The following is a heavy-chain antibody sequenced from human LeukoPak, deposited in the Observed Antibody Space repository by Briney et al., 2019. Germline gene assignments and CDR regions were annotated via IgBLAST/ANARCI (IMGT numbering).Heavy chain of an antibody. CDR1: GGSISSSTYY. J-gene: IGHJ1*01. D-gene: IGHD6-6*01. CDR3: ARGGAARLHFQN. Sequence: SKTLSLTCTVSGGSISSSTYYWAWIRQSPGKGLEWIGSITYSGSTNYNPSLQSRVTISVDTSKNQFSLNLNSVTAADTAVYYCARGGAARLHFQNWGQGTLVTVSS. CDR2: ITYSGST. V-gene: IGHV4-39*07.